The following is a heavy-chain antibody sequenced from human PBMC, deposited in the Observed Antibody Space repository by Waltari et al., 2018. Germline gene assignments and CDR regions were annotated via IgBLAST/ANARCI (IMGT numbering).Heavy chain of an antibody. CDR3: AKERWRGSSWSGAFDI. V-gene: IGHV3-30*18. J-gene: IGHJ3*02. D-gene: IGHD6-13*01. Sequence: QVQLVESGGGVVQPGRSLRLSCAASGFTFSSYGMHWVRQAPGKGREWVAVISYDGSNKYYADSVKGRFTISRDNSKNTLYLQMNSLRAEDTAVYYCAKERWRGSSWSGAFDIWGQGTMVTVSS. CDR1: GFTFSSYG. CDR2: ISYDGSNK.